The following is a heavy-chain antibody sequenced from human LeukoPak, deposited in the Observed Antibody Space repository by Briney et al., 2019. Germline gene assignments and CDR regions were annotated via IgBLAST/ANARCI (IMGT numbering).Heavy chain of an antibody. D-gene: IGHD2-2*01. CDR2: INHSGST. V-gene: IGHV4-34*01. CDR1: GGSFSGYY. J-gene: IGHJ5*02. Sequence: SETLSLTCAVYGGSFSGYYWSWIRQPPGKGLEWIGEINHSGSTNYNPSLKSRVTISVDTSKNQFSLKLSSVTAADTAVYYCARGGDVVPAARSQKTTFDPWGQGTLVTVSS. CDR3: ARGGDVVPAARSQKTTFDP.